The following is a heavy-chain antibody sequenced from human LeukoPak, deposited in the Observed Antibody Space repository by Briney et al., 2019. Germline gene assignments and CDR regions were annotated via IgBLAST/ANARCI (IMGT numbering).Heavy chain of an antibody. CDR1: GGSISSYY. CDR3: ARGSLPMVRGVINFDY. CDR2: INHSGST. D-gene: IGHD3-10*01. V-gene: IGHV4-34*01. J-gene: IGHJ4*02. Sequence: SETLSLTCTVSGGSISSYYWSWIRQPPGKGLEWIGEINHSGSTNYNPSLKSRVTISVDTSKNQFSLKLSSVTAADTAVYYCARGSLPMVRGVINFDYWGQGTLVTVSS.